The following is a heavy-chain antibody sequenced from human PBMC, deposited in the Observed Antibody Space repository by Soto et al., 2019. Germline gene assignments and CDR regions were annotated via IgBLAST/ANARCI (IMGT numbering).Heavy chain of an antibody. J-gene: IGHJ4*02. CDR1: EFSFSSYA. CDR2: ISATGTTT. CDR3: ATYSSPFDY. V-gene: IGHV3-23*01. D-gene: IGHD6-13*01. Sequence: GGSLRLSCAASEFSFSSYALNRVRQAPGKGLEWVSAISATGTTTYYADSVKGRFTISRDNSKRTLFLQMDSLSPEETAVYYCATYSSPFDYWGQGTLVTVSS.